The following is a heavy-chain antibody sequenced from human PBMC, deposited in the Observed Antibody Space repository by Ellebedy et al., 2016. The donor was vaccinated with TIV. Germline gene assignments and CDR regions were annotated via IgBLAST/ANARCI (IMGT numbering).Heavy chain of an antibody. Sequence: GGSLRLSCAASGFTFSSYSTNWVRQAPGKGLEWVSYISSSSTIYYADSVKGRFTISRDNAKNSLYLQMNSLRDEDTAVYYCARGLTMYYFDYWGQGTLVTVSS. CDR1: GFTFSSYS. CDR2: ISSSSTI. V-gene: IGHV3-48*02. CDR3: ARGLTMYYFDY. J-gene: IGHJ4*02. D-gene: IGHD3-10*02.